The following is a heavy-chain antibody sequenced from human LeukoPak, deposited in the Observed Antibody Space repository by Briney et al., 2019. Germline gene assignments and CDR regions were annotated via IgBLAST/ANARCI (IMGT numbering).Heavy chain of an antibody. J-gene: IGHJ4*02. D-gene: IGHD6-19*01. CDR2: IYYSGST. CDR1: GGSISSSSYY. V-gene: IGHV4-39*07. Sequence: PSETLSLTCTVSGGSISSSSYYWGWIRQPPGKGLKCIGIIYYSGSTYYNPSLKSRVTISVDTSKNQFSLKLSSVTAADTAVYYCARPYSTGWFRWGHYFDYWGQGTLVTVSS. CDR3: ARPYSTGWFRWGHYFDY.